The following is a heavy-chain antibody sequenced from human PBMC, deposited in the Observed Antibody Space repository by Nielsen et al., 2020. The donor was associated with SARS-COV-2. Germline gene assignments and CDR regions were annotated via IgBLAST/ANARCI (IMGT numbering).Heavy chain of an antibody. D-gene: IGHD7-27*01. CDR1: GGSISSSSYY. Sequence: SETLSLTCTVSGGSISSSSYYWSWIRQPPGKGLEWIGYIYYSGSTNYNPSLKSRVTISVDTSKNQFSLKLSSVTAADTAVYYCARVGQTGAFDIWGQGTMVTVSS. CDR2: IYYSGST. V-gene: IGHV4-61*01. J-gene: IGHJ3*02. CDR3: ARVGQTGAFDI.